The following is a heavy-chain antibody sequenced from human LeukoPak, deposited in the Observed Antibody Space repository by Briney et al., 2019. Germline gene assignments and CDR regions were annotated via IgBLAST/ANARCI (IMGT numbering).Heavy chain of an antibody. Sequence: GGSLRLSCVVSGFTFSSYSMSWVRQAPGKGLEWVSAISGSGDSTYYADSVKGRFTISRDNSKNTLYLQMNSLRVEDTAVYYCAKDRYSSSWYWFDPWGQGTLVTVSS. V-gene: IGHV3-23*01. CDR1: GFTFSSYS. J-gene: IGHJ5*02. D-gene: IGHD6-13*01. CDR2: ISGSGDST. CDR3: AKDRYSSSWYWFDP.